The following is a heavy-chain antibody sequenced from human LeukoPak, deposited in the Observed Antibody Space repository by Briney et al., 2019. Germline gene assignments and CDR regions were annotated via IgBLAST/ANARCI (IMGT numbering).Heavy chain of an antibody. CDR3: AKRPSDYGDYVSYFDY. D-gene: IGHD4-17*01. V-gene: IGHV3-30*18. CDR2: ISDDGRRK. CDR1: GFSFISYG. Sequence: GGSLRLSCAASGFSFISYGMHWVRQSPGKGLEWVGVISDDGRRKDYADSVKGRFTISRDNSKDTLYLQMNSLRAEDTAVYYCAKRPSDYGDYVSYFDYWGQGTLVTVSS. J-gene: IGHJ4*02.